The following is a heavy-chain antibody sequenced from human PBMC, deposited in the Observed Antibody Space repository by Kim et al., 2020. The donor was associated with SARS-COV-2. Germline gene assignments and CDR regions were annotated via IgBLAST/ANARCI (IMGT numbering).Heavy chain of an antibody. CDR2: IIPIFGTA. Sequence: SVKVSCKASGGTFSSFAISWVRQAPGQGLEWMGGIIPIFGTANYAQKFQGRVTITADESTSTAYMELSSLRSEDTAVYYCAKIVVVPAAIQSNWFDPWGQGTLVTVSS. D-gene: IGHD2-2*01. V-gene: IGHV1-69*13. CDR1: GGTFSSFA. CDR3: AKIVVVPAAIQSNWFDP. J-gene: IGHJ5*02.